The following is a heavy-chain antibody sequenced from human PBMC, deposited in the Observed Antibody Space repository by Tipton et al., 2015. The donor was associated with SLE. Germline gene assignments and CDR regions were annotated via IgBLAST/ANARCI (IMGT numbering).Heavy chain of an antibody. CDR1: GASISRNY. D-gene: IGHD4-11*01. CDR3: ARGQGTTVTTYEY. CDR2: THSTGST. J-gene: IGHJ4*02. Sequence: TLSLTCSVSGASISRNYWVWIRQSPGKGLEWIGYTHSTGSTNSNPSLRSRVTMSIDTSKNQFSLNLRSATAADTAVYYCARGQGTTVTTYEYWGQGTLVTVSS. V-gene: IGHV4-59*01.